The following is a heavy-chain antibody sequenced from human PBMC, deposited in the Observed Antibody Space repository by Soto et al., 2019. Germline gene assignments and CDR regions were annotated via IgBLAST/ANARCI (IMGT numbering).Heavy chain of an antibody. CDR3: TRDRIFPSHWNDLPEY. D-gene: IGHD1-1*01. V-gene: IGHV3-49*04. CDR1: GFTFGDYA. CDR2: IRSKAYGGTT. Sequence: GGSLRLSCTASGFTFGDYAMSWVRQAPGKGLEWVGFIRSKAYGGTTEYAASVKGRFTISRDDSKSIAYLQMNSLKTEDTAVHYCTRDRIFPSHWNDLPEYWGQGTLVTAPQ. J-gene: IGHJ4*02.